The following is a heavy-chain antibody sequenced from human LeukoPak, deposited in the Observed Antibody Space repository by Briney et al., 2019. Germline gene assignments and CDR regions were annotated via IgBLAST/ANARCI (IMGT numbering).Heavy chain of an antibody. CDR2: IGAGFNT. CDR1: GFTLSSYA. CDR3: AKRLDYTNSPIDY. D-gene: IGHD5-12*01. J-gene: IGHJ4*02. V-gene: IGHV3-23*01. Sequence: PGGSLRLSCTASGFTLSSYALTWVRQAPGKGLEWVSSIGAGFNTYNADSVKGRFTVSRDNSKNTLYLQLNSLRAEDTAFYYCAKRLDYTNSPIDYWGQGTLVTVSS.